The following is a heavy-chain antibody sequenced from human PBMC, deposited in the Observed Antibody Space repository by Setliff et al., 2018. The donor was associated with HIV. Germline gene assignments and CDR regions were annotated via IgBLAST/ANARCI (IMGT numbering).Heavy chain of an antibody. CDR3: ARGYISGWYYFDY. Sequence: PSETLSLTCAVSGYSISSGYYWGWIRQPPGKGLEWIGSIYHSGSTYYNPSLKSRVTILVDTSKNQFSLKLSSVTAADTAVYYCARGYISGWYYFDYWGQRTLVTVSS. J-gene: IGHJ4*02. D-gene: IGHD6-19*01. V-gene: IGHV4-38-2*01. CDR1: GYSISSGYY. CDR2: IYHSGST.